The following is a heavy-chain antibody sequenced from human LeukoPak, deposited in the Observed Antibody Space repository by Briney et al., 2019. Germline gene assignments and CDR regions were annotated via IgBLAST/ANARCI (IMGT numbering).Heavy chain of an antibody. Sequence: PGGSLRLSCAASGFTFSSYSMNWVRQAPGKGLEWVSSISSTSTYIYYADSVKGRFTISRDNAKNSLYLQMNSLRAEHTAVYYCACLVGATQDVWGKGTTVIVSS. V-gene: IGHV3-21*01. D-gene: IGHD1-26*01. J-gene: IGHJ6*04. CDR1: GFTFSSYS. CDR3: ACLVGATQDV. CDR2: ISSTSTYI.